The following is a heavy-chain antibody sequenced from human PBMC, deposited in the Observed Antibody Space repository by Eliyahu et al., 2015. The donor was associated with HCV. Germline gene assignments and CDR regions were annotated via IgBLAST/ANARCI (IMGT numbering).Heavy chain of an antibody. CDR2: INPNSGGT. CDR1: GYSFTGYY. CDR3: ARVIGPRGYSYGYDY. D-gene: IGHD5-18*01. Sequence: QVQLVQSGAEVKKPGASVKVSCKASGYSFTGYYMHWVRQAPGQGLEWMGWINPNSGGTNYAQKFQGRVTMTRDTSISTAYMELSRLRSDDTAVYYCARVIGPRGYSYGYDYWGQGTLVTVSS. V-gene: IGHV1-2*02. J-gene: IGHJ4*02.